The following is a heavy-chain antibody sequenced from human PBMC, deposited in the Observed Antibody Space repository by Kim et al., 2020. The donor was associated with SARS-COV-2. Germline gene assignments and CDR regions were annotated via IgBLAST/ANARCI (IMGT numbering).Heavy chain of an antibody. V-gene: IGHV4-31*03. J-gene: IGHJ4*02. D-gene: IGHD3-10*01. CDR1: GGSISSGGYY. Sequence: SETLSLTCTVSGGSISSGGYYWSWIRQHPGKGLEWIGYIYYSGSTYYNPSLKSRVTISVDTSKNQFSLKLSSVTAADTAVYYCARDLPGDYGSGSFFDYWGQGTLVTVSS. CDR3: ARDLPGDYGSGSFFDY. CDR2: IYYSGST.